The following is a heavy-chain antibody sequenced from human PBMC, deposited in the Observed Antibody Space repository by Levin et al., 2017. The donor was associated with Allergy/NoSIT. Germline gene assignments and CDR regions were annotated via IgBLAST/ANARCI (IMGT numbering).Heavy chain of an antibody. CDR3: ARLSGGGYVPILGFDY. CDR2: IYYSGST. Sequence: PSETLSLTCTVSGGSISSSSYYWGWIRQPPGKGLEWIGSIYYSGSTYYNPSLKSRVTISVDTSKNQFSLKLSSVTAADTAVYYCARLSGGGYVPILGFDYWGQGTLVTVSS. V-gene: IGHV4-39*01. D-gene: IGHD2-15*01. J-gene: IGHJ4*02. CDR1: GGSISSSSYY.